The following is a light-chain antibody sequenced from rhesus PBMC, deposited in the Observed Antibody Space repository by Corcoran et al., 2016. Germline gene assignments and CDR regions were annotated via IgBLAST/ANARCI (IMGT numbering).Light chain of an antibody. V-gene: IGKV3S9*01. Sequence: EIVLTQSPVTLSLSPGERATLSCRASQSISDNLAWYQQKPNQAPRVLLVGSFKRVTGIPDRFSGSGSRTDFTHPISSLGREDFAIYYCQQYSNWPFTFGHGTKLDVK. CDR1: QSISDN. CDR3: QQYSNWPFT. CDR2: GSF. J-gene: IGKJ3*01.